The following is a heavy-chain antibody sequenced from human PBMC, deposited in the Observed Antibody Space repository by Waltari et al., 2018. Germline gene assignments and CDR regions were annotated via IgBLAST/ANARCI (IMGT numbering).Heavy chain of an antibody. J-gene: IGHJ6*02. CDR1: GGSISSYY. D-gene: IGHD3-10*01. CDR2: IYYSGST. Sequence: QVQLQESGPGLVKPSETLSLTCTVSGGSISSYYWSWIRQPPGKGLEWIGYIYYSGSTNYNPSLKSRVTISVDTSKNQFSLKLSSVTAADTAVYYCARVMYYGSGSYYRGSGYYYGMDVWGQGTTVTVSS. V-gene: IGHV4-59*01. CDR3: ARVMYYGSGSYYRGSGYYYGMDV.